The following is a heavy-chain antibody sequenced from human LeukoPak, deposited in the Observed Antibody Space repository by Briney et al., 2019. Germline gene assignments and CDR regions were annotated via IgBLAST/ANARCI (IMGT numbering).Heavy chain of an antibody. V-gene: IGHV3-7*01. D-gene: IGHD6-19*01. CDR2: IKQDGSEK. CDR1: GFTLSTSW. CDR3: ARRGTIAVPVFWFDP. J-gene: IGHJ5*02. Sequence: GGSLRLSCIASGFTLSTSWMSWVRQAPGKGLEWVANIKQDGSEKYYLDSLEGRFTISRDNAKNSVYLQINRLRAEDSAVYYCARRGTIAVPVFWFDPWGQGTLVIVSS.